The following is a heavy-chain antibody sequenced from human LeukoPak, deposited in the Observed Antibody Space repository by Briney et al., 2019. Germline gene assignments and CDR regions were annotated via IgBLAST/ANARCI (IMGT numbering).Heavy chain of an antibody. CDR1: GGSISSSSYY. Sequence: SETLSLTCTVSGGSISSSSYYWGWIRQPPGKGLEWIGHIHHSGSTTYRPSLKSRLTISVDTSKNQFSLKLSSVTAADTAMYYRARIKNCGDDCHSFDFWGQGTLVTVSS. J-gene: IGHJ4*02. V-gene: IGHV4-61*05. D-gene: IGHD2-21*02. CDR2: IHHSGST. CDR3: ARIKNCGDDCHSFDF.